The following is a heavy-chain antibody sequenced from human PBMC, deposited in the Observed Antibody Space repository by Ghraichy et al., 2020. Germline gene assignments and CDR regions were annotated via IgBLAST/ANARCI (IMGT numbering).Heavy chain of an antibody. CDR3: ARDSTSCNGCAFDI. CDR1: GFTFSIYS. D-gene: IGHD2-2*01. J-gene: IGHJ3*02. CDR2: ISTSSSTI. V-gene: IGHV3-48*01. Sequence: GESLNISCAASGFTFSIYSMNWVRQGPGKGLEWVSHISTSSSTIYYADSVKGRFTISRDNAKNSLYLQMNSLRVEDTAVYFCARDSTSCNGCAFDIWGQGTMVTVSS.